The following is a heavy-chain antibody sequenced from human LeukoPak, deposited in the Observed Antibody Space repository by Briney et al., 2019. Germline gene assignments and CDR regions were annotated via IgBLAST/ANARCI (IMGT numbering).Heavy chain of an antibody. J-gene: IGHJ5*02. CDR2: IYYGGNT. CDR3: ARGPRYDYGDYLYRNWFDT. V-gene: IGHV4-59*01. D-gene: IGHD4-17*01. CDR1: AGSLSSDY. Sequence: SETLSLTCAVSAGSLSSDYWSWIRQPPGKGLEWIGYIYYGGNTDYNPSLKSRVTISVDTSKNQFSLKLNSVTAADTAVYYCARGPRYDYGDYLYRNWFDTWGQGTLVTVSS.